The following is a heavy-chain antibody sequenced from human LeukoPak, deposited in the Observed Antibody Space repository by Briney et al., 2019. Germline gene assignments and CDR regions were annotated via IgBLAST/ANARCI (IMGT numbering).Heavy chain of an antibody. Sequence: GGSLRLSCAASGFTFDDYAMHWVRQAPGKGLEWVSLISGDGGSTYYADSVKGRFTISRDNSKNSLYPQMNSLRTEDTALYYCAKDILDCGGDCYPYGMDVWGQGTTVTVSS. CDR2: ISGDGGST. CDR1: GFTFDDYA. V-gene: IGHV3-43*02. J-gene: IGHJ6*02. CDR3: AKDILDCGGDCYPYGMDV. D-gene: IGHD2-21*01.